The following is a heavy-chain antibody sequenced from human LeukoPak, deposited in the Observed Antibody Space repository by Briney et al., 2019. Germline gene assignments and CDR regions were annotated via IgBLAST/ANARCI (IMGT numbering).Heavy chain of an antibody. CDR3: ARGTYYYDSSGYYFDY. V-gene: IGHV4-30-2*01. CDR1: GGSISSGGYS. Sequence: SETLSLTCAVSGGSISSGGYSWSWIQQPPRKGLEWIGYSYHSGSTYYNPSLKSRVTISVDRSKNQFSLKLSSVTAADTAVYYCARGTYYYDSSGYYFDYWGQGTLVTVSS. J-gene: IGHJ4*02. D-gene: IGHD3-22*01. CDR2: SYHSGST.